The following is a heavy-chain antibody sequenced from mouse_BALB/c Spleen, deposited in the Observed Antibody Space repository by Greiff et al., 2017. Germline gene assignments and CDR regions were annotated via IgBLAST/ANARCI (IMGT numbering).Heavy chain of an antibody. CDR1: GYTFTSYV. CDR2: INPYNDGT. J-gene: IGHJ2*01. V-gene: IGHV1-14*01. CDR3: ARGDGSGRTYFDY. Sequence: VQLQQSGPELVKPGASVKMSCKASGYTFTSYVMRWVKQKPGQGLEWIGYINPYNDGTKYNEKFKGKATLTSDKSSSTAYLELSSLTSEDSAVYDCARGDGSGRTYFDYWGQGTTLTVSS. D-gene: IGHD1-1*01.